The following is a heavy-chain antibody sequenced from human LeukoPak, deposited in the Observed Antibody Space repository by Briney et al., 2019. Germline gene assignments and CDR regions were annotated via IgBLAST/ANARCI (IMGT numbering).Heavy chain of an antibody. V-gene: IGHV3-15*05. D-gene: IGHD1-26*01. CDR3: TTEILSGSYEGGFDY. Sequence: PGRSLRLSCAASGFTFSNAWMSWVREAPGRGLEWVGGIKSKTDGGTTNYAPPVKGRFTISRDDSKNTLYLQMNSLKTEDTAVYYCTTEILSGSYEGGFDYWGQGTLVTVAS. J-gene: IGHJ4*02. CDR2: IKSKTDGGTT. CDR1: GFTFSNAW.